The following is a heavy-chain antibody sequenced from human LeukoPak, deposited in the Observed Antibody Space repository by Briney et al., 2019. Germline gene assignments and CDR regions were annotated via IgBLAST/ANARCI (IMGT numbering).Heavy chain of an antibody. Sequence: PGGSLRLSCAASGFTFSSYWMHWVRQAPGKGLVWVSRINTDGSSTGYADSVKGRFTISRDNAKNTLYLQMNSLRAEDTAVYYCARDPTVTTDAFDIWGQGTMVTVSS. CDR3: ARDPTVTTDAFDI. V-gene: IGHV3-74*01. CDR1: GFTFSSYW. D-gene: IGHD4-17*01. J-gene: IGHJ3*02. CDR2: INTDGSST.